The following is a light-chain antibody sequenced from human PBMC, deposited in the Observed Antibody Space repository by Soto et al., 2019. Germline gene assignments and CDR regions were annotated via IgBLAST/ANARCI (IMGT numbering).Light chain of an antibody. CDR1: QTISSW. V-gene: IGKV1-5*03. CDR3: QHYNSYSEA. Sequence: DLQMTQSPSTLSGSVGDRVTITCRASQTISSWLAWYQQKPGKAPKLLIYKASTLKSGVPSRLSGSGSGTEFTLTISSLQPDDFATYYCQHYNSYSEAFGQGTKVDI. CDR2: KAS. J-gene: IGKJ1*01.